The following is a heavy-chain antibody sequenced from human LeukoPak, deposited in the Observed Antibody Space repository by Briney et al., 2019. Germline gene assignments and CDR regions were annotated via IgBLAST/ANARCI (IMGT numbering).Heavy chain of an antibody. D-gene: IGHD1-14*01. V-gene: IGHV3-53*01. CDR1: GYTVTNND. CDR3: ARGVEPRVANTLEY. J-gene: IGHJ4*02. CDR2: LYSDGNT. Sequence: GGSLTPSSQASGYTVTNNDITWVRQAPGKGLEWVSVLYSDGNTKYADSVQGRFTISRDNSKNTPSLKMNSLSPDDTAVYYVARGVEPRVANTLEYWGQGTLVTVSS.